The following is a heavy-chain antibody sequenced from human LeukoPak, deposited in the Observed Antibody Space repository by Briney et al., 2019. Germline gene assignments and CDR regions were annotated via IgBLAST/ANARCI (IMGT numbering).Heavy chain of an antibody. V-gene: IGHV1-18*01. CDR2: ISAYNGNT. CDR1: GYTFTSYG. J-gene: IGHJ6*02. CDR3: ARVLVRGVHYYGMDV. D-gene: IGHD3-10*01. Sequence: ASVKVSCKASGYTFTSYGISWVRQAPGQGLEWMGRISAYNGNTNYAQKLQGRVTMTTDTSTSTAYMELRSLRSDDTAVYYCARVLVRGVHYYGMDVWGQGTTVTVSS.